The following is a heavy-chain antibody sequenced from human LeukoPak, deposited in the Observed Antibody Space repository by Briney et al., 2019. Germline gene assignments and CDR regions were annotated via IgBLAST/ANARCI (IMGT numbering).Heavy chain of an antibody. CDR1: GGSISSSSYY. D-gene: IGHD3-22*01. J-gene: IGHJ4*02. Sequence: SETLSLTCTVSGGSISSSSYYWGWIRQPPGKGLEWIGSIYYSGSTYYNPSLKSRVTISVDTSKNQFSLKLSSVTAADTAVYYCARVSGRYYDSSGYYALDYWGQGTLVTVSS. V-gene: IGHV4-39*01. CDR2: IYYSGST. CDR3: ARVSGRYYDSSGYYALDY.